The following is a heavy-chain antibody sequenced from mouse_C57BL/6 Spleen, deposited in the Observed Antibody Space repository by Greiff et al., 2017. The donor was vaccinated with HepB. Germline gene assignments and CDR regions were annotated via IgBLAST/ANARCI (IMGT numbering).Heavy chain of an antibody. Sequence: VQLQQSGAELARPGASVKMSCKASGYTFTSYTMHWVKQRPGQGLEWIGYINPSSGYTKYNQKFKDKATLTADKSSSTAYMQLSSLTSEDSAVYYCARLDYGSSFYAMDYWGQGTSVTVSS. CDR1: GYTFTSYT. J-gene: IGHJ4*01. CDR3: ARLDYGSSFYAMDY. D-gene: IGHD1-1*01. V-gene: IGHV1-4*01. CDR2: INPSSGYT.